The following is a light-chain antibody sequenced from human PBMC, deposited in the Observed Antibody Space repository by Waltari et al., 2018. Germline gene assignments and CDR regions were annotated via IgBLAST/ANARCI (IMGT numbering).Light chain of an antibody. V-gene: IGLV2-14*02. CDR1: SSDIGSYSL. Sequence: QSALTQPASVSGSPGQSITISCSGTSSDIGSYSLVSWYQQHPGKAPKHVSHEGSERPSGGSDRFAGSKSGNTASLTISGLQAEDEADYYCSSDTSSSTVVFGGGTKLTVL. J-gene: IGLJ2*01. CDR2: EGS. CDR3: SSDTSSSTVV.